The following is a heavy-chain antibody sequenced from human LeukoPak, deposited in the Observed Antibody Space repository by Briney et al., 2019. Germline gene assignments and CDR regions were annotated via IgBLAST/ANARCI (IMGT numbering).Heavy chain of an antibody. D-gene: IGHD1-26*01. CDR3: ARSSAGSFAWFDS. V-gene: IGHV3-30-3*01. CDR2: ISYDGSNK. Sequence: GGSLRLSCAASGFTFSNSAMQWVRQAPGQGLEWVGFISYDGSNKYYADSVKGRFTISRDPSKNTLYLQMNSLRVEDTAVYYCARSSAGSFAWFDSWGQGTLVSVSS. J-gene: IGHJ5*01. CDR1: GFTFSNSA.